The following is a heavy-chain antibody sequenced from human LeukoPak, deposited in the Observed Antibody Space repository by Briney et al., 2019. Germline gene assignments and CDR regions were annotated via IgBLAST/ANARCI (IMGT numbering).Heavy chain of an antibody. Sequence: SGPTLLHPTPTLTFTCTFSGFSLRTSGRGVRWIRQPPGKALEWLSLSDWDDNKYYSTPLKNRLTISKDTSKNQVVLTMTNMDPVDTATYYCARSHVSGTGLFDPWGQGTLVTVSS. CDR2: SDWDDNK. J-gene: IGHJ5*02. CDR3: ARSHVSGTGLFDP. CDR1: GFSLRTSGRG. D-gene: IGHD1-7*01. V-gene: IGHV2-70*01.